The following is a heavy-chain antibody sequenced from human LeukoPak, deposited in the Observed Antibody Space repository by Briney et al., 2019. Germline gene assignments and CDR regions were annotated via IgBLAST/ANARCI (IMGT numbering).Heavy chain of an antibody. CDR2: IYYSGST. Sequence: PSETLSLTCTVSGGSISGYYWTWIRQPPGKGLEWIGYIYYSGSTNYNPSLKSRVTISVDTSKTQFSLKLSSVTAADTAVYYCARQITMIRGIDPWGQGTLVTVSS. V-gene: IGHV4-59*01. CDR3: ARQITMIRGIDP. CDR1: GGSISGYY. J-gene: IGHJ5*02. D-gene: IGHD3-10*01.